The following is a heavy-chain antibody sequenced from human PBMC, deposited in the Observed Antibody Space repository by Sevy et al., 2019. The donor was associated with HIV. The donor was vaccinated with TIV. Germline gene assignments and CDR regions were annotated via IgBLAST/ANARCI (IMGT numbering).Heavy chain of an antibody. CDR2: MNPNSGNT. D-gene: IGHD5-18*01. CDR3: ARGWNGALQIGYSYGFYYGMDV. Sequence: ASVKVSCKASGYTFTSYDINWVRQATGQGLEWMGWMNPNSGNTGYAQKFQGRVTMTRNTSISTAYMELSSLRSEDTAVYYCARGWNGALQIGYSYGFYYGMDVWGQGTTVTVSS. CDR1: GYTFTSYD. J-gene: IGHJ6*02. V-gene: IGHV1-8*01.